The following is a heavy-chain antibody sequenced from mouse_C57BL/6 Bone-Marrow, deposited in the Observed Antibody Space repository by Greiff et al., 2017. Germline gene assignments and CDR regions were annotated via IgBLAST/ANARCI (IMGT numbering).Heavy chain of an antibody. CDR3: ARDLRLRRETGFAY. V-gene: IGHV3-6*01. D-gene: IGHD2-4*01. Sequence: DVQLVESGPGLVKPSPSLSLTCSVTGYSITSGYYWNLIRQFPGNKLECVGFISYDGSNYYNPSLKNRISITRDTSKNQFFLKLNSVTTEDTATYYCARDLRLRRETGFAYWGQGTLVTVSA. J-gene: IGHJ3*01. CDR2: ISYDGSN. CDR1: GYSITSGYY.